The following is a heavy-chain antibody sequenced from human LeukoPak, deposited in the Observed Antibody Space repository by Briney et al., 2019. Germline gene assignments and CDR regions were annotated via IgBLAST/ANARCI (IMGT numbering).Heavy chain of an antibody. CDR1: GFTFSSYS. CDR2: ISSSSSYI. D-gene: IGHD3-3*01. Sequence: GGSLRLSCAASGFTFSSYSMNWVRQAPGKGLEWVSSISSSSSYIYYADSVKGRFTISRDNAKNSLYLQMNSLRAEDTAVYYCARDYYGRRYYDFWSGPGYFQHWGQGTLVAVSS. J-gene: IGHJ1*01. V-gene: IGHV3-21*01. CDR3: ARDYYGRRYYDFWSGPGYFQH.